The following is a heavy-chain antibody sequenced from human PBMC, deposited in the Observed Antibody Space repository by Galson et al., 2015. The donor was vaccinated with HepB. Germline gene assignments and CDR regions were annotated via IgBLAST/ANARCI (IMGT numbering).Heavy chain of an antibody. Sequence: SLRLSCAASGFAFISHNMHWARQAPGKGLEWAGFINKIGNSSKYGDAVKGRFTTSRDNAKNSVYLQLNSLRDEDTAVYYCVRDIWGVFYFDYWGQGTLVTVSS. V-gene: IGHV3-48*02. D-gene: IGHD3-16*01. CDR1: GFAFISHN. CDR2: INKIGNSS. CDR3: VRDIWGVFYFDY. J-gene: IGHJ4*02.